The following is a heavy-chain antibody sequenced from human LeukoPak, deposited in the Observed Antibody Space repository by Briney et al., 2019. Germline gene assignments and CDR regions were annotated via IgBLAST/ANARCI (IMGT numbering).Heavy chain of an antibody. D-gene: IGHD3-22*01. V-gene: IGHV4-34*01. CDR1: GGSFSGYY. J-gene: IGHJ4*02. CDR3: ARVPSNYYDSSGYYLGFDY. CDR2: INHSGST. Sequence: SETLSLTCAVYGGSFSGYYWSWIRQPPGKGLEWIGEINHSGSTNYNPSLKSRVTISVDTSKNQFSLELSSVTAADTAVFYCARVPSNYYDSSGYYLGFDYWGQGTLVTVSS.